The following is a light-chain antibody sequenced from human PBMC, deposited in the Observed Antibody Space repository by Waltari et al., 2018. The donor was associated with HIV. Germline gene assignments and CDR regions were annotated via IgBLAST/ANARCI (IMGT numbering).Light chain of an antibody. V-gene: IGKV3-15*01. CDR1: QSISAK. CDR3: QQYDSGPRGIT. Sequence: EIVMTQSPPPLSVSQGQRVTLSCRASQSISAKVAWYQQRPGQAPRLLIYEAATRPTGIPARFSGSGSGTEFTLTISSLQSEDFAAYFCQQYDSGPRGITFGQGTMLEIK. CDR2: EAA. J-gene: IGKJ2*01.